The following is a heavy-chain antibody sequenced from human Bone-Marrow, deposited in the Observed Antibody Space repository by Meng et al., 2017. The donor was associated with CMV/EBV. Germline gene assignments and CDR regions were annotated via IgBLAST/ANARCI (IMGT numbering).Heavy chain of an antibody. V-gene: IGHV3-23*03. J-gene: IGHJ5*02. CDR2: IYSGGSST. CDR3: AKPPYCSSTSCGNWFAP. Sequence: GGSLRLSCAASGFTFSSYAMSWVRQAPGKGLEWVSVIYSGGSSTYYADSVKGRFTISRDNSKNTLYLQMNSLRAEDTAVYYCAKPPYCSSTSCGNWFAPWGQGTLVTVSS. CDR1: GFTFSSYA. D-gene: IGHD2-2*01.